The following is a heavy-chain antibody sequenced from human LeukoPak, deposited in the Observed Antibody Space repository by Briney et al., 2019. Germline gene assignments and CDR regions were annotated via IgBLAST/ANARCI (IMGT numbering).Heavy chain of an antibody. CDR1: GGSISSGGYY. D-gene: IGHD3-22*01. CDR3: ARNYYDSSGYYHEALFVY. J-gene: IGHJ4*02. Sequence: RPSQTLSLTCTVSGGSISSGGYYWSWIRQHPGKGLEWIGYIYYSGSTYYNPSLKSRVTISVDTSKNQFSLKLSSVTAADTAVYYCARNYYDSSGYYHEALFVYWGQGTLVTVSS. V-gene: IGHV4-31*03. CDR2: IYYSGST.